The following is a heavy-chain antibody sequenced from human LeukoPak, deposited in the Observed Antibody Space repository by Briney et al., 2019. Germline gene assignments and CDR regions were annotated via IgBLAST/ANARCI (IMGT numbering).Heavy chain of an antibody. CDR3: ATDWYGSRGFHHHDAFDI. CDR1: GYTLTELS. J-gene: IGHJ3*02. Sequence: ASVKVSCKVSGYTLTELSMHWVRQAPAKGLEWMGGFNPEDGETIYAQKFQGRVTMTEDTSTDTAYMELSSLRSEDTAVYYCATDWYGSRGFHHHDAFDIWGQGTMVTVSS. D-gene: IGHD3-22*01. V-gene: IGHV1-24*01. CDR2: FNPEDGET.